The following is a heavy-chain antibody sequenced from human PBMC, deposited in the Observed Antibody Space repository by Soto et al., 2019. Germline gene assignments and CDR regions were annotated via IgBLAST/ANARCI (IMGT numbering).Heavy chain of an antibody. Sequence: QVQLVESGGGVVQPGRSLRLSCAASGFTFSSYATHWVGQAPGKGLEWVAVISYDGSNKYYVDSVKGRFTISRDNSKNTLYLQLNGLRAEDTAVYYCARQWLESAFDYWGQGTLVTVSS. CDR1: GFTFSSYA. CDR2: ISYDGSNK. V-gene: IGHV3-30-3*01. J-gene: IGHJ4*02. D-gene: IGHD6-19*01. CDR3: ARQWLESAFDY.